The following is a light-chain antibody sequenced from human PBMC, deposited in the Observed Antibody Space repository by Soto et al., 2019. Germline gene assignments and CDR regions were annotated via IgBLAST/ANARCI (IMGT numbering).Light chain of an antibody. CDR1: SSDVGGYDY. J-gene: IGLJ2*01. Sequence: QSALTQPASVSGSPGQSITISCTGTSSDVGGYDYVSWYQQHPGKAPKLMIYDVSNRPLGFSNRFSGSKSGNTASLTIAGLHAEGDADYCCSSYTSSSFLVFGGGTKLTVL. CDR3: SSYTSSSFLV. V-gene: IGLV2-14*03. CDR2: DVS.